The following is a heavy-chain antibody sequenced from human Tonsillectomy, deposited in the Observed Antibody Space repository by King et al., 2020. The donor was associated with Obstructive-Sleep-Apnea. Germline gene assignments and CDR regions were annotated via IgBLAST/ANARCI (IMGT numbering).Heavy chain of an antibody. V-gene: IGHV5-51*01. CDR2: IYPGDSDT. CDR3: AMHCSGSGSYFEFFDY. D-gene: IGHD3-10*01. J-gene: IGHJ4*02. Sequence: VQLVESGADVRKPGESLRISCKGSGYTFTNYWIAWLRQLPGKGLEWMGIIYPGDSDTRYSQSFRDRVTISADKSSSTAYLQWSSLKAADTAMYYCAMHCSGSGSYFEFFDYWGEGALVTVPS. CDR1: GYTFTNYW.